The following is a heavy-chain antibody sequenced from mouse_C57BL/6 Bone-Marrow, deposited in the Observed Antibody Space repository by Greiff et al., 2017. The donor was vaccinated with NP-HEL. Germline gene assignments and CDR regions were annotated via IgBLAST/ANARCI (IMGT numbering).Heavy chain of an antibody. Sequence: VQLQQPGAELVRPGASVKLSCKASGYTFTSYWMHWVKQRPRQGLEWIGNINPSDGDTHYNQKFKDKATLTADKSSSTAYMQLSSLTSEDSAVFDCASEGGSGYWYFEVGGRGTTVTVTA. V-gene: IGHV1-52*01. CDR3: ASEGGSGYWYFEV. CDR2: INPSDGDT. D-gene: IGHD1-3*01. CDR1: GYTFTSYW. J-gene: IGHJ1*03.